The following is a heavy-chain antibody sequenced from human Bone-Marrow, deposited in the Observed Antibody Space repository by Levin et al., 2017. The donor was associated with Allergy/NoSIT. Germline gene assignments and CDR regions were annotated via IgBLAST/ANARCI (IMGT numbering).Heavy chain of an antibody. CDR3: AREGPFYYDSSPLLGFES. V-gene: IGHV3-48*02. CDR2: ISRRGTPI. CDR1: GFTFSNYN. Sequence: GGSLRLSCAASGFTFSNYNMNWVRQAPGKGLEWVSYISRRGTPIYYADSVKGRFSISRDNAKNSLYLQMNSLRDEDTAVYFCAREGPFYYDSSPLLGFESWGQGTLVTVSS. J-gene: IGHJ4*02. D-gene: IGHD3-22*01.